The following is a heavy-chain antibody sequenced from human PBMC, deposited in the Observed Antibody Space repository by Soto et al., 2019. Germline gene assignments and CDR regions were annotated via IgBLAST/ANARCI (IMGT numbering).Heavy chain of an antibody. CDR3: AKVLKANYYYGLDV. CDR1: GFTFSSYA. J-gene: IGHJ6*02. CDR2: ISGSGDTT. V-gene: IGHV3-23*01. Sequence: GGSLRLSCATSGFTFSSYAMSWVRQAPGKGLVWVSAISGSGDTTYYADFVKGRLTISRDNSKDTLYLQMNSLKAEDTAVYYCAKVLKANYYYGLDVWGQGTTVTVSS.